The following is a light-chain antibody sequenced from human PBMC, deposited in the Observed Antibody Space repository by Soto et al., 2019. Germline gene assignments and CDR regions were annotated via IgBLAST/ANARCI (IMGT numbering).Light chain of an antibody. V-gene: IGLV8-61*01. CDR2: RTN. CDR1: SGSVSTSYY. CDR3: VLFMGSGISV. Sequence: QAVVTQEPSFSVSPGGTVTLTCGLSSGSVSTSYYPSWYQQTPGQAPRTLIYRTNTRSSGIPDRFSDSILGNKAALTITGAQADDESDYYCVLFMGSGISVFGGGTTVPVL. J-gene: IGLJ2*01.